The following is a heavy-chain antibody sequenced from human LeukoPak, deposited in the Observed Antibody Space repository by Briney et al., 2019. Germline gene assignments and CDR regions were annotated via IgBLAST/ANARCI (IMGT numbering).Heavy chain of an antibody. Sequence: PGGSLRLSCAASGFTFSSYSMNWVRQAPGKGLEWIGEINHSGSTNYNPSLKSRVTISVDTSKNQFSLKLSSVTAADTAVYYCARASGFQLLYYFDYWGQGTLVTVSS. V-gene: IGHV4-34*01. J-gene: IGHJ4*02. D-gene: IGHD2-2*01. CDR2: INHSGST. CDR1: GFTFSSYS. CDR3: ARASGFQLLYYFDY.